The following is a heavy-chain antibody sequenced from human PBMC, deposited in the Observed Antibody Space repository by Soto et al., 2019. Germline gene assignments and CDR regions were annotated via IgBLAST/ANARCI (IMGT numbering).Heavy chain of an antibody. CDR2: VSGRGGSI. CDR3: ATPPNTHTNPPSNYGMDV. D-gene: IGHD2-2*02. J-gene: IGHJ6*02. Sequence: PGRSRRLSGAASGLTFSSYAMSGCRKAPGKGLQWAYDVSGRGGSIYPADSVNGRFPISQDNSKNTLYTHINSLSAQDTAVYSSATPPNTHTNPPSNYGMDVWGQGTPVTVSS. V-gene: IGHV3-23*01. CDR1: GLTFSSYA.